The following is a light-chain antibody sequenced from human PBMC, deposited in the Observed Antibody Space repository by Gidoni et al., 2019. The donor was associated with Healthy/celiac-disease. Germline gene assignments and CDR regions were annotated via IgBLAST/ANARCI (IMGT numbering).Light chain of an antibody. CDR2: GAS. CDR1: QSVSSN. J-gene: IGKJ2*01. V-gene: IGKV3-15*01. CDR3: QQYNNWPPYT. Sequence: EIVMTQSPATLSVSPGERATLSCRASQSVSSNLAWYQQKPGQAPRLLIYGASTRATGIPARVSGGGSGTEFTLTISSLQSEDFAVYYCQQYNNWPPYTFXXXTKLEIK.